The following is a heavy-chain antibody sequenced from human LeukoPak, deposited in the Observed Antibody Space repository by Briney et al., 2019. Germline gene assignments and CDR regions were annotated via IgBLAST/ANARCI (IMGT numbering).Heavy chain of an antibody. CDR2: IYPGDSDI. Sequence: LGASLKISCKGSGYSFTDYWIGWVRQLPGKGLEWMGIIYPGDSDIRYSPSFQGHVSISADKSISTAYLQWSSLKASDTAMYYCARKSSGFDYWGQGTLVTVS. CDR3: ARKSSGFDY. D-gene: IGHD6-19*01. J-gene: IGHJ4*02. V-gene: IGHV5-51*01. CDR1: GYSFTDYW.